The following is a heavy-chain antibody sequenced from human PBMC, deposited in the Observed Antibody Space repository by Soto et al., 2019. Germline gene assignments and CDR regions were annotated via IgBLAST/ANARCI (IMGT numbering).Heavy chain of an antibody. D-gene: IGHD2-21*02. J-gene: IGHJ4*02. CDR1: GYTFTSYA. CDR2: INAGNGNT. CDR3: ARSIVVVTAPDY. V-gene: IGHV1-3*05. Sequence: QVQLVQSGAEEKKPGASVKVSCKASGYTFTSYAMHWVRQAPGQRLEWMGWINAGNGNTKYSQKFQGRVTITRDTSTITAYMEPSRLRSQDTAVFYWARSIVVVTAPDYWGQGTLVTVSS.